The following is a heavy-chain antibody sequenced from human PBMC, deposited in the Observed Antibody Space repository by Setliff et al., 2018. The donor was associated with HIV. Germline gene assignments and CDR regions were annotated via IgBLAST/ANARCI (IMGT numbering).Heavy chain of an antibody. V-gene: IGHV3-74*01. Sequence: GGSLRLSCAASGFTFSSSWMYWVRQAPGKGLIWVSRINGDGSSTRSADSVKGRFTISRDNAKNTVYLQMNSLRAEDTAVYYCARVGCSSTSCYVHAFDIWGQGTMVTVSS. J-gene: IGHJ3*02. D-gene: IGHD2-2*01. CDR2: INGDGSST. CDR1: GFTFSSSW. CDR3: ARVGCSSTSCYVHAFDI.